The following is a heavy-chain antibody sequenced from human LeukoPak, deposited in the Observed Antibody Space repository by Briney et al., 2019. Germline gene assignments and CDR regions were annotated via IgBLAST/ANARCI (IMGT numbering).Heavy chain of an antibody. CDR2: IYYSGST. J-gene: IGHJ4*02. Sequence: SETLSLTCTVSGESISGFYWTWIRQPPGKGLEWIGYIYYSGSTNYNPSLKSRVTISVDTAKNQFSLKLSSVTAADTAVYYCARGVVIAPQTFDYWGQGTLVTVSS. V-gene: IGHV4-59*01. CDR1: GESISGFY. CDR3: ARGVVIAPQTFDY. D-gene: IGHD2-21*01.